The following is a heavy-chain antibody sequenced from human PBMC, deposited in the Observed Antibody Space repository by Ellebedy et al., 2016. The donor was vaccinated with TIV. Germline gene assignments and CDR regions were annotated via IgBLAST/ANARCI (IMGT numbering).Heavy chain of an antibody. V-gene: IGHV4-34*01. D-gene: IGHD5-12*01. CDR3: ARGRFRVATIKSGYFDY. CDR1: GGSFSGYY. CDR2: INHSGST. Sequence: SETLSLXXAVYGGSFSGYYWSWIRQPPGKGLEWIGEINHSGSTNYNPSLKSRVTISVDTSKNQFSLKLSSVTAADTAVYYCARGRFRVATIKSGYFDYWGQGTLVTVSS. J-gene: IGHJ4*02.